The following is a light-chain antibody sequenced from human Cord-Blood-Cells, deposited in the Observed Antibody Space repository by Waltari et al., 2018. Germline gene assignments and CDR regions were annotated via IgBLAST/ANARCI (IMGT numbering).Light chain of an antibody. CDR2: DVS. CDR3: SSYTSSSTLYV. J-gene: IGLJ1*01. CDR1: SSDVGGYNY. V-gene: IGLV2-14*01. Sequence: QSALTQPASVSGSPGQSITISCPGTSSDVGGYNYVSWYQQHPGKAPNLMLYDVSNRPSGVSNRFSGSKSGNTASLTISGLQAEDGADYYCSSYTSSSTLYVFGTGTKVTVL.